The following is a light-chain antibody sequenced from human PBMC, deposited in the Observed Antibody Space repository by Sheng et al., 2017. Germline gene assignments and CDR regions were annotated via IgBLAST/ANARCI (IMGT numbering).Light chain of an antibody. CDR1: QRVGGS. CDR2: GAS. V-gene: IGKV3-15*01. CDR3: QHYYSWPQT. J-gene: IGKJ1*01. Sequence: EIVLTQSPGTLSVSPGEGATLSCTASQRVGGSLAWYQQKPGQAPRLLLYGASTRATGIPARFSGSGSGTEFTLTISSLQSEDFAIYYCQHYYSWPQTFGQGTKVEIK.